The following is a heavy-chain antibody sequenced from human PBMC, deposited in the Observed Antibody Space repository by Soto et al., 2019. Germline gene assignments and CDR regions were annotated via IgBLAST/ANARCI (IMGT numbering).Heavy chain of an antibody. D-gene: IGHD6-6*01. J-gene: IGHJ6*02. CDR3: PGGNRAARWVWDV. V-gene: IGHV3-23*01. Sequence: GGSLRLSCAASGFTFSGYAMSWVRQGPGKGLEWVSAISGSGVSTYYADSVKGRFTISRDNSKNTLYLQMNCLRAEDTAVYYCPGGNRAARWVWDVWGQGTTVTVSS. CDR1: GFTFSGYA. CDR2: ISGSGVST.